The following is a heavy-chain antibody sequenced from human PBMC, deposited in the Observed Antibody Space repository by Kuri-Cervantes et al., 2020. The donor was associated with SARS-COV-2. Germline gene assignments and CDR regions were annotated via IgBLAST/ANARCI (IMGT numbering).Heavy chain of an antibody. J-gene: IGHJ5*02. V-gene: IGHV3-30*18. Sequence: GGSLRLSCAASGFTFSSYEMNWVRQAPGKGLEWVAVISYDGSNKYYADSVKGRFTISRDNSKNTLYLQMNSLRAEDTAVYYCAKSSGTADGGFDPWGQGTLVTV. CDR3: AKSSGTADGGFDP. D-gene: IGHD6-19*01. CDR1: GFTFSSYE. CDR2: ISYDGSNK.